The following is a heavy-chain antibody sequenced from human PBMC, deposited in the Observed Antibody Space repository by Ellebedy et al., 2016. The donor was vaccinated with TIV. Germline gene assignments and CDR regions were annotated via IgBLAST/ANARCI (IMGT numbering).Heavy chain of an antibody. CDR2: IYYSGST. J-gene: IGHJ4*02. V-gene: IGHV4-59*01. Sequence: MPSETLSLTCTVSGGSISSYYWSWIRQPPGKGLEWIGYIYYSGSTNYNPSLKSRVTISVDTSKNQFSLKLSSVTAADTAVYYCAREMQWGDLNWGQGTLVTVSS. CDR1: GGSISSYY. D-gene: IGHD6-19*01. CDR3: AREMQWGDLN.